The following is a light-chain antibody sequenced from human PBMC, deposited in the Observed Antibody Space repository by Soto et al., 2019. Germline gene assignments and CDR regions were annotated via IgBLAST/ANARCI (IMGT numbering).Light chain of an antibody. CDR1: SSNIGSNY. J-gene: IGLJ1*01. Sequence: QSVLTQPPSASGTPGQRVTISCSGSSSNIGSNYLYWYQQLPGAAPKLVMYRNDQRPSGVPDRFSGSRSGTSASLAIIGLRSEDEADYYCATWDDSLSGYVFGTGTKVTVL. V-gene: IGLV1-47*01. CDR2: RND. CDR3: ATWDDSLSGYV.